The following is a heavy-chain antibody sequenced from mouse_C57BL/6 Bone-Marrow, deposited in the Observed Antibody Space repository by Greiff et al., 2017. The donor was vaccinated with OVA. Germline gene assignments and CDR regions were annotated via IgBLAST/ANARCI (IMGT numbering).Heavy chain of an antibody. CDR3: ARLGYYGSIFDY. CDR2: IHPNSGST. J-gene: IGHJ2*01. Sequence: QVQLKQSGAELVKPGASVKLSCKASGYTFTSYWMHWVKQRPGQGLEWIGMIHPNSGSTNYNEKFKSKATLTVDKSSSTAYMQLSSLTSEDSAVYYCARLGYYGSIFDYWGQGTTLTVSS. CDR1: GYTFTSYW. V-gene: IGHV1-64*01. D-gene: IGHD1-1*01.